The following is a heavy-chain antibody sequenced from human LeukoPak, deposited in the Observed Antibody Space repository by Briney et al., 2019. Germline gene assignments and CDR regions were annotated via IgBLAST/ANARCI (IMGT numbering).Heavy chain of an antibody. Sequence: SETLSLTCTVSGGSISSSSYYWGWIRQPPGKGLEWIGSIYYSGSTYYNPSLKSRVTISVDTSKNQFSLKLSSVTAADTAVYYCATDIVVVPAATYDAFDIWGQGTMVTVSS. D-gene: IGHD2-2*01. V-gene: IGHV4-39*01. CDR3: ATDIVVVPAATYDAFDI. J-gene: IGHJ3*02. CDR2: IYYSGST. CDR1: GGSISSSSYY.